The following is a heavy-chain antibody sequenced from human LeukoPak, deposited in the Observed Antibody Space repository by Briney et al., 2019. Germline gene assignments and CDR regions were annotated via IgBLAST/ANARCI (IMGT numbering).Heavy chain of an antibody. V-gene: IGHV3-48*03. D-gene: IGHD1-26*01. CDR3: ASLKYSGSYW. Sequence: GGSLRLSCAASGFTFSSYEMNWVRQAPGKGLEWVSYISSSGSTIYYADSVKGRFTISRDNAKNSLYLQMNSLRAEDTAVYYCASLKYSGSYWWGQGTLVTVSS. CDR1: GFTFSSYE. CDR2: ISSSGSTI. J-gene: IGHJ4*02.